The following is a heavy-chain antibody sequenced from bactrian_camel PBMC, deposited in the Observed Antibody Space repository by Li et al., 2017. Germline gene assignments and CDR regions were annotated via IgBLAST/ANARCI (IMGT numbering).Heavy chain of an antibody. D-gene: IGHD6*01. V-gene: IGHV3S1*01. CDR2: INTGGSIT. Sequence: HVQLVESGGGLVQPGGSRRLSCAASGFTFSNFWMYWIRQAPGKGLEWVSTINTGGSITHYADSVKGRFTTSRDRGKKMAYLHMNNLKVEDTAKYSCAADRGSWYCDYWGQGTQVTVS. CDR3: AADRGSWYCDY. J-gene: IGHJ4*01. CDR1: GFTFSNFW.